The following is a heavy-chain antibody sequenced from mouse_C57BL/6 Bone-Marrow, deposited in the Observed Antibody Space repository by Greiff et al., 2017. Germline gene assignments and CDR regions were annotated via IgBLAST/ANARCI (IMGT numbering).Heavy chain of an antibody. CDR3: ARAVYGSSHWYFDV. CDR1: GYTFTTYP. D-gene: IGHD1-1*01. Sequence: VQLQESGAELVKPGASVKMSCKASGYTFTTYPIEWMKQNHGKSLEWIGNFHPYNDDTKYNEKFKGKATLTVEKSSSTVYLELSRLTSDDSAVYYCARAVYGSSHWYFDVWGTGTTVTVSS. J-gene: IGHJ1*03. V-gene: IGHV1-47*01. CDR2: FHPYNDDT.